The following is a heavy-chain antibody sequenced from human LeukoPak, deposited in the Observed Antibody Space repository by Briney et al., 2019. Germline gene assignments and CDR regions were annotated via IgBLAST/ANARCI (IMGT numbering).Heavy chain of an antibody. V-gene: IGHV3-21*01. CDR1: GFXFSSYS. Sequence: PGGSLRLSCAAPGFXFSSYSMNWVRQAPGKGLEWVSSISSSSSYIYYADSVKGRFTISRDNAKNSLYLQMNSLRAEDTAVYYCARGPIPDNQYDYWGQGTLVTVSS. CDR3: ARGPIPDNQYDY. CDR2: ISSSSSYI. D-gene: IGHD1-14*01. J-gene: IGHJ4*02.